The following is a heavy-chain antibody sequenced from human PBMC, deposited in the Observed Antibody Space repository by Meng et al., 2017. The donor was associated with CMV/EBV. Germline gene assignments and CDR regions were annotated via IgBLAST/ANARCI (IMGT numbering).Heavy chain of an antibody. Sequence: SETLSLTCTVSGGSISSSSYYWGWIRQPPGKGLEWIGSIYYSGSTYYNPSLKSRVTISVDTSKNQFSLKLSSVTAADTAVYYCARQMGRYSSSSRRGRCAADFDYWGQGTLVTVSS. D-gene: IGHD6-6*01. CDR2: IYYSGST. CDR1: GGSISSSSYY. V-gene: IGHV4-39*01. CDR3: ARQMGRYSSSSRRGRCAADFDY. J-gene: IGHJ4*02.